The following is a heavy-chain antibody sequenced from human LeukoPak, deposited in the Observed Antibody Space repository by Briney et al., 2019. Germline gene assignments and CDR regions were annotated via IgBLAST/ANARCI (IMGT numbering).Heavy chain of an antibody. CDR1: GYTFTSYG. CDR2: ISAYNGNT. Sequence: ASVKVSCKASGYTFTSYGISWVRQAPGQGLEWMGWISAYNGNTNYAQKLQGRVTMTTDTSTSTAYMELRSLRSDDTAVYYCARETRRRLPYWYFDLWGRGTLATVSS. CDR3: ARETRRRLPYWYFDL. D-gene: IGHD3-16*01. J-gene: IGHJ2*01. V-gene: IGHV1-18*01.